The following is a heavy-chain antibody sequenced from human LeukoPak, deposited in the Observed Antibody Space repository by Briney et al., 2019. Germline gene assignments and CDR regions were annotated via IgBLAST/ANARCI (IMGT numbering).Heavy chain of an antibody. CDR1: RYTFTGHY. CDR2: INPNSGGT. Sequence: GASVKVSCKASRYTFTGHYMHWVRQAPGQGLEWMGWINPNSGGTNYAQKFQGRVTMTRDTSISTAYMELSRLRSDDTAVYYCARFGLLTYCSSTSCHNWFDPWGQGTLVTVSS. V-gene: IGHV1-2*02. J-gene: IGHJ5*02. CDR3: ARFGLLTYCSSTSCHNWFDP. D-gene: IGHD2-2*01.